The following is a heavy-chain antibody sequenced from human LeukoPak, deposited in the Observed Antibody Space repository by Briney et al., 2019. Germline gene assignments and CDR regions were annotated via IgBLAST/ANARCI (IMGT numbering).Heavy chain of an antibody. CDR3: AKGPLRGTAAAIDY. V-gene: IGHV3-30*18. CDR2: ISYDGRNI. D-gene: IGHD2-2*01. CDR1: GFTFSTYG. J-gene: IGHJ4*02. Sequence: GGSLRLSCAASGFTFSTYGMHWVRQAPGKGLEWVAVISYDGRNIHYPDSVKGRFTISRDISTDTLWLQMDSLRTEDTAVYYCAKGPLRGTAAAIDYWGQGTLVTVSS.